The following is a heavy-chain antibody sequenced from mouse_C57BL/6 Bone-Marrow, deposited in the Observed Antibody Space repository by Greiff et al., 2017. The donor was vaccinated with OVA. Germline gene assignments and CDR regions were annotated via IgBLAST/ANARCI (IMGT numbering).Heavy chain of an antibody. D-gene: IGHD3-2*02. CDR1: GYTFTSYW. J-gene: IGHJ2*01. Sequence: VQLQQSGAELVKPGASVKMSCKASGYTFTSYWITWVKQRPGQGLEWIGDIYPGSGSTNYNEKFKSKATLTVDTSSSTAYMQLSSLTSEDSAVYYCASGGSSGPYFDYWGQGTTLTVSS. CDR3: ASGGSSGPYFDY. V-gene: IGHV1-55*01. CDR2: IYPGSGST.